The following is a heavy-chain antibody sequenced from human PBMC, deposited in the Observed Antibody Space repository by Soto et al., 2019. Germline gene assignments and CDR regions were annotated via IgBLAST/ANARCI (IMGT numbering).Heavy chain of an antibody. D-gene: IGHD3-3*01. CDR3: ARVKYGTDFWSGYFPY. V-gene: IGHV1-46*01. J-gene: IGHJ4*02. CDR2: INPSGGST. CDR1: GYTFTSYY. Sequence: GASVKVSCKASGYTFTSYYMHWVRQAPGQGLEWMGIINPSGGSTSYAQKFQGRVTMTRDTSTSTVYMELSSQRSEDTAVYYCARVKYGTDFWSGYFPYWGQGTLVTVSS.